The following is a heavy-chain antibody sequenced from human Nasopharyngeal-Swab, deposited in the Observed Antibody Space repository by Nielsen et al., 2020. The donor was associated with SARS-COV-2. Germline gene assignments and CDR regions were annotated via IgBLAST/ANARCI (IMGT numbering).Heavy chain of an antibody. J-gene: IGHJ6*02. CDR2: IYTSGST. V-gene: IGHV4-4*07. CDR3: ARVNGDSNEVYYYYGMDV. CDR1: GGSISSYY. D-gene: IGHD4-17*01. Sequence: SETLSLTCTVSGGSISSYYWSWIRQPAGKGLEWIGRIYTSGSTNYNPSLKSRVTMSVDTSKNQFSLKLSSVTAADTAVHYCARVNGDSNEVYYYYGMDVWGQGTTVTVSS.